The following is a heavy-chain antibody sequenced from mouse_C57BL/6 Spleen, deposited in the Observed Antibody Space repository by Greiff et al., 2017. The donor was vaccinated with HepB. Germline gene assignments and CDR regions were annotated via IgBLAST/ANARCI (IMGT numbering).Heavy chain of an antibody. D-gene: IGHD1-1*01. CDR2: INPNNGGT. V-gene: IGHV1-26*01. Sequence: EVQLQQSGPELVKPGASVKISCKASGYTFTDYYMNWVKQSHGKSLEWIGDINPNNGGTSYNQKFKGKATLTVDKSSSTAYMELRSLTSEDSAVYYCARSSITTVGFDYWGQGTTLTVSS. CDR3: ARSSITTVGFDY. J-gene: IGHJ2*01. CDR1: GYTFTDYY.